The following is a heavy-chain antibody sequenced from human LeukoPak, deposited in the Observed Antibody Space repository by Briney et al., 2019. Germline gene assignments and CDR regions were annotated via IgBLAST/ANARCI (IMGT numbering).Heavy chain of an antibody. CDR3: AKDQNFRNSDY. CDR2: IRYDGSNK. CDR1: GISFISSG. V-gene: IGHV3-30*02. Sequence: GGSLRLSCAASGISFISSGMHWVRQAPGQGLEWVSFIRYDGSNKYYADSVKGRFTVSKDNSRNTVYLQINSLRAEDTAIYYCAKDQNFRNSDYWGQGTLVTVSS. J-gene: IGHJ4*02. D-gene: IGHD5-24*01.